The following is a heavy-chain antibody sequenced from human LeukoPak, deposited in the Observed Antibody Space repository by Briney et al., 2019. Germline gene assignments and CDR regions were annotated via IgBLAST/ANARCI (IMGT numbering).Heavy chain of an antibody. CDR2: IYTSGST. Sequence: KPSETLSLTCTVSGGSISSYYWSWIRQPAGKGLEWIGRIYTSGSTNYNPSLKSRVTMSVDTSNNQFSLKLSSVTAADTAVYYCARYAVETSDNWFDPWGQGTMVTVSS. CDR1: GGSISSYY. J-gene: IGHJ5*02. D-gene: IGHD2-8*01. V-gene: IGHV4-4*07. CDR3: ARYAVETSDNWFDP.